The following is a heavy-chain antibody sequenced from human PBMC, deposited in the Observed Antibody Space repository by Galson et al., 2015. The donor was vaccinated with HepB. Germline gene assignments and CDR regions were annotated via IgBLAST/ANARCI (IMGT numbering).Heavy chain of an antibody. CDR1: GYTFTDYY. Sequence: VKVSCKVSGYTFTDYYMHWVQQAPGKGLEWMGLVDPEDGETIYAEKFQGRVTITADTSTDTAYMELSSLRSEDTAVYYCATAPGRFLEWLLYWDYWGQGTLVTVSS. CDR3: ATAPGRFLEWLLYWDY. CDR2: VDPEDGET. V-gene: IGHV1-69-2*01. J-gene: IGHJ4*02. D-gene: IGHD3-3*01.